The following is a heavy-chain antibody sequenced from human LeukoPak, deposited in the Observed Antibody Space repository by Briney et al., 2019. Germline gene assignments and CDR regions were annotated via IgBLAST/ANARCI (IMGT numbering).Heavy chain of an antibody. CDR1: GFTFSNYA. J-gene: IGHJ4*02. CDR2: IRGSVAGT. Sequence: PGGSLRLSCAASGFTFSNYAMTWVRQAPGKGLEWVSYIRGSVAGTYYADSVKGRFTISRDNSKNTLYLQMNSLRAEDTAVYYCAHFTPDCSSTSCQLYYFDYWGQGTLVTVSS. CDR3: AHFTPDCSSTSCQLYYFDY. V-gene: IGHV3-23*01. D-gene: IGHD2-2*01.